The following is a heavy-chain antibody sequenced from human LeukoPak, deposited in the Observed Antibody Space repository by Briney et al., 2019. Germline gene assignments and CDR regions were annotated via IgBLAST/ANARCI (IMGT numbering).Heavy chain of an antibody. CDR2: INHSGST. D-gene: IGHD3-16*02. J-gene: IGHJ4*02. CDR1: GGSFSGYY. V-gene: IGHV4-34*01. Sequence: SETLSLTCAVYGGSFSGYYWSWIRQPPGKGLEWIGEINHSGSTNYNPSLKSRVTISVDTSRNQFSLKLSSVTAADTAVYYCARHPDYDYVWGSYRLRGFDYWGQGTLVTVSS. CDR3: ARHPDYDYVWGSYRLRGFDY.